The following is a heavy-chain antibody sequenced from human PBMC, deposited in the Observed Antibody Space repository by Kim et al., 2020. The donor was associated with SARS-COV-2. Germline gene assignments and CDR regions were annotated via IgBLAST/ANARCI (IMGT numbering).Heavy chain of an antibody. D-gene: IGHD6-13*01. V-gene: IGHV3-33*06. J-gene: IGHJ4*02. Sequence: YADSVKGRFTISRDNSKNTLDRQMNSLRAEDMAVYYCAKDSAAGRGNFDYWGQGTLVTVSS. CDR3: AKDSAAGRGNFDY.